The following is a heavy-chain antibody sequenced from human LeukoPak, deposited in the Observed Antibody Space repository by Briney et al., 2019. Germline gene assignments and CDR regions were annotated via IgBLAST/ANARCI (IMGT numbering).Heavy chain of an antibody. V-gene: IGHV1-24*01. CDR2: IDHEDGET. D-gene: IGHD6-13*01. CDR1: GYTLTELS. J-gene: IGHJ4*02. CDR3: ATSGYSSTWYFLRRLKTSYYFDY. Sequence: ASVKVSCKVSGYTLTELSMHWVRQAPGKGLEWMGGIDHEDGETIYVQKFQGRVTMTEDTSTDTAYMQLSSLRSEDTAVYYCATSGYSSTWYFLRRLKTSYYFDYWGQGTLVTVSS.